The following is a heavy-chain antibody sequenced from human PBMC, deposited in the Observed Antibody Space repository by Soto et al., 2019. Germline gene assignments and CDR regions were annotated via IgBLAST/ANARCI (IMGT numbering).Heavy chain of an antibody. D-gene: IGHD4-17*01. J-gene: IGHJ4*02. V-gene: IGHV4-59*08. CDR1: GGSISPYY. CDR2: IYYIGNS. Sequence: SETLSLTCTVSGGSISPYYWSWIRQPTEKGLEWIGNIYYIGNSNYNPSLKSRVTISLDTSKNQFSLKLSSVTAADTAVYYCASLNYGDFQLSYFDYWGQGTLVTVSS. CDR3: ASLNYGDFQLSYFDY.